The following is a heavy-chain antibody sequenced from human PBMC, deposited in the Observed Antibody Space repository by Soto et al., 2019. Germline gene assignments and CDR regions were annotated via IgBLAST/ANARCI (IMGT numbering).Heavy chain of an antibody. CDR2: ISGSGGGI. Sequence: EVQLLESGGGLVQPGGSLRLSCVASGFTFGDYAMTWVRQAPGKGPEWVSGISGSGGGIYYADSLRGRFTISRDNSKNTLYLQMNSLRAEDTAVYYCANDRDSRDLYYYYYYMDVWGKGTTVTVSS. CDR3: ANDRDSRDLYYYYYYMDV. D-gene: IGHD3-10*01. V-gene: IGHV3-23*01. CDR1: GFTFGDYA. J-gene: IGHJ6*03.